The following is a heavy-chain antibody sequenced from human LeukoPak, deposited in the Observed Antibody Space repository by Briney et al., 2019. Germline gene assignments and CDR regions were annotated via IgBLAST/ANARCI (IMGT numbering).Heavy chain of an antibody. CDR1: GFTFSSYW. CDR2: IKKDGSEK. J-gene: IGHJ4*02. Sequence: GGSLRLSCAASGFTFSSYWMSWVRQAPGKGLEWVANIKKDGSEKYYVDSVRGRFTISRDNAKNSLYLQMNSLRAEDTAVYYCARRGGYYDSSGNYYFDYWGQGTLVTVSS. CDR3: ARRGGYYDSSGNYYFDY. D-gene: IGHD3-22*01. V-gene: IGHV3-7*01.